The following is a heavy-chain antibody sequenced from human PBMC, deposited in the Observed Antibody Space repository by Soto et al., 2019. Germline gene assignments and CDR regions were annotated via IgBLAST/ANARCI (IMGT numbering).Heavy chain of an antibody. Sequence: EVQLVESGGGLVQPGGSLRLSCAASGFTFSNAWMSWVRQAPGKGLEWVGRIKSKTDGGTTDYAAPVKGRFTISRDDSKNTLYLQMNSLKTEDTAVYYCTTDYIAARPYYYYGMDVWGQGTTVTVSS. CDR1: GFTFSNAW. D-gene: IGHD6-6*01. V-gene: IGHV3-15*01. J-gene: IGHJ6*02. CDR2: IKSKTDGGTT. CDR3: TTDYIAARPYYYYGMDV.